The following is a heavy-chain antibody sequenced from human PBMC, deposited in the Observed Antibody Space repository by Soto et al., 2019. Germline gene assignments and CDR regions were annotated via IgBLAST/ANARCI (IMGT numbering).Heavy chain of an antibody. Sequence: SVKVSCKASGGTFSSYAISWVRQAPGQGLEWMGGIIPIFGTANYAQKFQGRVTITADESTSTAYMELSSLRSEDTAVYYCARGGHITIFGVVIISYFDYWGQGTLVTVLL. CDR2: IIPIFGTA. J-gene: IGHJ4*02. D-gene: IGHD3-3*01. V-gene: IGHV1-69*13. CDR1: GGTFSSYA. CDR3: ARGGHITIFGVVIISYFDY.